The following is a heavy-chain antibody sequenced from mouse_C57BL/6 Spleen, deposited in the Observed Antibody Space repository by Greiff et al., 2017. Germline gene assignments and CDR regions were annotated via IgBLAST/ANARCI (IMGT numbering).Heavy chain of an antibody. J-gene: IGHJ1*03. Sequence: QVQLKESGPGLVQPSQSLSITCTVSGFSLTSYGVHWVRQSPGKGLEWLGVIWSGGSTDYNAAFISRLSISKDNSKSQVFFKMNSLQADDTAIYYCARNHYYGRSYGYFGVWGTGTTVTVSS. V-gene: IGHV2-2*01. CDR3: ARNHYYGRSYGYFGV. CDR1: GFSLTSYG. D-gene: IGHD1-1*01. CDR2: IWSGGST.